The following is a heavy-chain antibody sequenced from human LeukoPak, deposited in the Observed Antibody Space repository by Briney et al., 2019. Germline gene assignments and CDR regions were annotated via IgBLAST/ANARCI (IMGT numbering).Heavy chain of an antibody. J-gene: IGHJ6*02. Sequence: GASVKVSCKASGYTFTSYGISWVRQAPGQGLEWMGWISAYNGNTNYAQKLQGRVTMTTDTSTSTAYMELRNLRSDDTAVYYCARDRVDSSSWYSVYYYYGMDVWGQGTTVTVSS. CDR3: ARDRVDSSSWYSVYYYYGMDV. V-gene: IGHV1-18*01. CDR1: GYTFTSYG. D-gene: IGHD6-13*01. CDR2: ISAYNGNT.